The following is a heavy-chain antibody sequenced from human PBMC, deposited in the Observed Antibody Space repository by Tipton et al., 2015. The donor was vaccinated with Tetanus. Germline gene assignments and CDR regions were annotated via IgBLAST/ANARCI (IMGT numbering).Heavy chain of an antibody. D-gene: IGHD6-13*01. V-gene: IGHV1-8*01. CDR3: ARGDRGSSWYF. Sequence: QVQLVQSGAEVKKPGASVKVSCKASGYAFSSYDLNWVRQAAGQGLEWLGYMNPNTGHAGYAQNFQGRVTMTSDISITTAYMELKNLRSDDTAVYFCARGDRGSSWYFWGQGTLVTVSS. CDR1: GYAFSSYD. CDR2: MNPNTGHA. J-gene: IGHJ4*02.